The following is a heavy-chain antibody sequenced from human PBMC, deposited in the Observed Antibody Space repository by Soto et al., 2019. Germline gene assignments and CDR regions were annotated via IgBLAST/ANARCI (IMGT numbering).Heavy chain of an antibody. V-gene: IGHV1-24*01. D-gene: IGHD3-16*02. CDR3: ATRQDRNPQTTGGDLRLGELSLYYY. CDR2: FDPEDGET. Sequence: ASVKVSCKVSGYTLTELSMHWVRQAPGKGLEWMGGFDPEDGETIYAQKFQGGVTMTEEKSTDTAYMELSSLRSEDTAVYYCATRQDRNPQTTGGDLRLGELSLYYYWGQGTLVTVSS. J-gene: IGHJ4*02. CDR1: GYTLTELS.